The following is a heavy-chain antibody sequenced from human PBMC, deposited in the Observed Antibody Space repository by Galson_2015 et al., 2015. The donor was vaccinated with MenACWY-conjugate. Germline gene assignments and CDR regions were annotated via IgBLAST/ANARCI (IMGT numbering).Heavy chain of an antibody. CDR1: GFTFSNSW. J-gene: IGHJ3*01. CDR2: IKHDGSGK. V-gene: IGHV3-7*01. CDR3: ARAKEQWLSKTFDL. Sequence: SLRLSCAPSGFTFSNSWMGWVRQAPGKGLEWVANIKHDGSGKFYVDSVKGRFIISRDNAKNSLYLQMDSLRAEDTAVYFCARAKEQWLSKTFDLWGQGTMVTVSS. D-gene: IGHD6-19*01.